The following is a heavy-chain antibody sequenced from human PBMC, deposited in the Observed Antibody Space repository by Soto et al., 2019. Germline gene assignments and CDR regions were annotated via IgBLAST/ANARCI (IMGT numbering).Heavy chain of an antibody. D-gene: IGHD6-19*01. Sequence: PSETLSLTCTVSGGSICSYYWSWIRQPPGKGLEWIGYIYYSGSTNYNPSLKSRVTISVDTSKNQLSLKLSSVTAADTAVYYCAREPISAQAPDYWGQGTLVTVSS. J-gene: IGHJ4*02. CDR3: AREPISAQAPDY. CDR2: IYYSGST. V-gene: IGHV4-59*01. CDR1: GGSICSYY.